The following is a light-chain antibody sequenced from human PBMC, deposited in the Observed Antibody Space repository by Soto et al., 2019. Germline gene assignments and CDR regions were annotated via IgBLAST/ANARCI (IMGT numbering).Light chain of an antibody. CDR3: QQYYSTPQT. J-gene: IGKJ1*01. V-gene: IGKV4-1*01. Sequence: DIVMTQSPDSLAVSLGEXATINCKSSQSVLYSSNNKNYLAWYQQKPGQPPKLLIYWASTRESGVPDRFSGSGSGTDFTLTISSLQAEDVAVYYCQQYYSTPQTFGQGTKVDIK. CDR2: WAS. CDR1: QSVLYSSNNKNY.